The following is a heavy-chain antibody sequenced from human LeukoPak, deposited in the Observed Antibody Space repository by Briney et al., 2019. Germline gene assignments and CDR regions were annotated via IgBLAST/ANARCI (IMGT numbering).Heavy chain of an antibody. V-gene: IGHV4-34*01. D-gene: IGHD2-21*02. J-gene: IGHJ4*02. CDR1: GGSLSPYY. CDR3: ARGGFYCGGDCYVDY. Sequence: SETLSLTCAVYGGSLSPYYWSWIRQPPGKGLEWIGEINHSGSTNYNPSLKSRVTISVDTSKNQFSLKLSSVTAADTAVYYCARGGFYCGGDCYVDYWGQGTLVTVSS. CDR2: INHSGST.